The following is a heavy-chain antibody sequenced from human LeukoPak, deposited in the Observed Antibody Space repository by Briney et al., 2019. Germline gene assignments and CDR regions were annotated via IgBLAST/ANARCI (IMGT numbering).Heavy chain of an antibody. CDR1: GDSIGTYY. D-gene: IGHD2-15*01. CDR3: ARLGYCSGGSCYGELDY. V-gene: IGHV4-59*01. CDR2: IYYSGST. J-gene: IGHJ4*02. Sequence: SETLSLTCTVSGDSIGTYYWSWIRQPPGKGLEWIGHIYYSGSTKYNPSLKSRVTISLDTSKNQFSLKLSSVTAADTAVYYCARLGYCSGGSCYGELDYWGQGTLVTVSS.